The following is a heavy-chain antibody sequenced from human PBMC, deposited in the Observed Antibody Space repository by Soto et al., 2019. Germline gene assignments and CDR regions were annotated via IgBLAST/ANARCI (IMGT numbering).Heavy chain of an antibody. CDR2: ISYDGSNK. J-gene: IGHJ5*02. V-gene: IGHV3-30-3*01. CDR3: ARVVLRRENWFDP. CDR1: GFTFSSYA. D-gene: IGHD2-15*01. Sequence: PGGSLRLSCAASGFTFSSYAMHWVRQAPGKGLEWVAVISYDGSNKYYADSVKGRFTISRDNSKNTLYLQMNSLRAEDTAVYYCARVVLRRENWFDPWGQGTLVTVSS.